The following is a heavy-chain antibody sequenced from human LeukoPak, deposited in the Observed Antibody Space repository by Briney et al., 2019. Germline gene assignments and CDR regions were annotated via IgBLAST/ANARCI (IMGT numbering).Heavy chain of an antibody. CDR1: GFTFSSYG. CDR3: AKDRAGVVAYHYYYYYYGMDV. V-gene: IGHV3-30*18. D-gene: IGHD2-15*01. Sequence: PGGSLRLSCAASGFTFSSYGMHWVRQAPGKGLEWVAVISYDGSNKYYADSVKGRFTISRDNSKNTLYLQMNSLRAEDTAVYYCAKDRAGVVAYHYYYYYYGMDVWGQGTTVTVSS. CDR2: ISYDGSNK. J-gene: IGHJ6*02.